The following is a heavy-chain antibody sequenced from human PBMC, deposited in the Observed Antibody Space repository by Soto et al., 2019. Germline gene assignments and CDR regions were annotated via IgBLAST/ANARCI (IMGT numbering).Heavy chain of an antibody. V-gene: IGHV3-33*08. J-gene: IGHJ3*02. D-gene: IGHD2-21*01. CDR3: ARGVRSGASVAFDI. CDR2: IWYDGSNK. CDR1: GFTFSSYG. Sequence: GESLKISCAASGFTFSSYGMHWVRQAPGKGLEWVAVIWYDGSNKYYADSVKGRFTISRDNSKNTLYLQMNSLRAEDTAVYYCARGVRSGASVAFDIWGQGTMVTVSS.